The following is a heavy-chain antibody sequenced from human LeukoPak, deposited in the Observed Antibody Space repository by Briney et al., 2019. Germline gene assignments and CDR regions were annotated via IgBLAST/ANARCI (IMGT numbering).Heavy chain of an antibody. CDR3: ARRAARTVMGYGDFNWFDP. CDR1: GGSISGHF. V-gene: IGHV4-59*11. Sequence: PSETLSLTCIVSGGSISGHFWSWIRQPPGKRLEWIGYIHYSGSTNYNPSLKSRLSISVDTSRNRFSLTPSSVTAADTAVYFCARRAARTVMGYGDFNWFDPWGQGTLVTVSP. CDR2: IHYSGST. J-gene: IGHJ5*02. D-gene: IGHD4-17*01.